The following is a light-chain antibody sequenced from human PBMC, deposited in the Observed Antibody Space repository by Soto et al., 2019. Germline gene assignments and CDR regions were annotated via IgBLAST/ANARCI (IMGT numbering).Light chain of an antibody. CDR3: QSYDTSLNIYV. Sequence: QSVLTQPPSVSGAPGQRVTISCTGSSSNIGAGYDVHWYQHLPGRAPKLPIYGNSHRPSGVPDRFSGSKSVTSASLAITGLQAEDEADYYCQSYDTSLNIYVFGTGTKVTVL. CDR1: SSNIGAGYD. CDR2: GNS. J-gene: IGLJ1*01. V-gene: IGLV1-40*01.